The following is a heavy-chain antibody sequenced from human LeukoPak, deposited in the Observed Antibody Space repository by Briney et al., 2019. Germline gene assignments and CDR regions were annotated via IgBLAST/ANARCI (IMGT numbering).Heavy chain of an antibody. J-gene: IGHJ5*02. Sequence: SETLSLTCTVSGASITTYYWSWIXQPPGXXLEWXGYIYYSGSTNYNPSLRSRLTISLDTSKNQFSLQLSSVTAADTAVYYCARGRGGGGSSNNWLDPWGQGSLVIVSS. V-gene: IGHV4-59*01. D-gene: IGHD2-15*01. CDR3: ARGRGGGGSSNNWLDP. CDR1: GASITTYY. CDR2: IYYSGST.